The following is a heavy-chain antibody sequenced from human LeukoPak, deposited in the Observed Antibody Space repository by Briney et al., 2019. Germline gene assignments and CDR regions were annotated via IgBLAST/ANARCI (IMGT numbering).Heavy chain of an antibody. V-gene: IGHV4-59*08. J-gene: IGHJ4*02. CDR3: ARQVDDFWSGYYYFDY. CDR1: GGSISSYY. D-gene: IGHD3-3*01. CDR2: IYYSGST. Sequence: SETLFLTCTVSGGSISSYYWSWIRQPPGKGLEWIGYIYYSGSTNYNPSLKSRVTISVDTSKDQFSLKLNSVTAADTAVYYCARQVDDFWSGYYYFDYWGQGTLVTVSS.